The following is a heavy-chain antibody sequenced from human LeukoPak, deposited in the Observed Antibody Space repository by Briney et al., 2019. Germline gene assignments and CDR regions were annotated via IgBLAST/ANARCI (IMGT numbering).Heavy chain of an antibody. Sequence: SETLSLTCTVSGGSISSYYWSWIRQPAGKGLEWIGRIYTSGSTNYNPSLKSRVTISVDKSKNQFSLKLGSLTAADTAVYYCARDLFCSSTSCVNWFDPWGQGTLVTVSS. CDR2: IYTSGST. J-gene: IGHJ5*02. CDR3: ARDLFCSSTSCVNWFDP. CDR1: GGSISSYY. D-gene: IGHD2-2*01. V-gene: IGHV4-4*07.